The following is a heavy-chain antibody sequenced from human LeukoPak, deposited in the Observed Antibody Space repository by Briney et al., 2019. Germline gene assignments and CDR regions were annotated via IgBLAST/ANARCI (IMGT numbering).Heavy chain of an antibody. CDR3: AKMIAAGSATYYYYGMDV. J-gene: IGHJ6*04. CDR1: GFTFSSYA. D-gene: IGHD6-13*01. Sequence: RGSLRLSCAASGFTFSSYAMSWVRQAPGKGLEWVSSISGTGGNTYYADSVKGRFTVSRDNSKNTLYLQMDSLRAEDTAIYYCAKMIAAGSATYYYYGMDVWGKGTTVTVSS. CDR2: ISGTGGNT. V-gene: IGHV3-23*01.